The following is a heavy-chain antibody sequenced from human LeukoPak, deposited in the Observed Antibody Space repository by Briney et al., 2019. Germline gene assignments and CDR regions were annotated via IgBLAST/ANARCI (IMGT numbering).Heavy chain of an antibody. Sequence: SETLSLTCTVSGGSIDSRSYYWDWIRQAPGKGLEWIGTIYHSGSTEYNPSLKSRVAILVDTSKNQFSLILHSVAAADTAVYYCARRSEFDNTHYHYFDYWGQGALVTVSS. CDR2: IYHSGST. V-gene: IGHV4-39*01. J-gene: IGHJ4*02. D-gene: IGHD2-15*01. CDR3: ARRSEFDNTHYHYFDY. CDR1: GGSIDSRSYY.